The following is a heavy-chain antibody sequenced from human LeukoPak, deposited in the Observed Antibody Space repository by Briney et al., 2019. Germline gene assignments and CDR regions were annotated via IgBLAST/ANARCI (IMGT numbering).Heavy chain of an antibody. CDR2: MNPNSGNT. CDR1: GYTFTSYD. V-gene: IGHV1-8*01. D-gene: IGHD2-2*01. CDR3: ARRRKYQLRDAFDI. J-gene: IGHJ3*02. Sequence: ASVKVSCKVSGYTFTSYDINWVRQATGQGLEWMGWMNPNSGNTGYAQKFQGRVTMTRNTSISTAYMELSSLRSEDTAVYYCARRRKYQLRDAFDIWGQGTMVTVSS.